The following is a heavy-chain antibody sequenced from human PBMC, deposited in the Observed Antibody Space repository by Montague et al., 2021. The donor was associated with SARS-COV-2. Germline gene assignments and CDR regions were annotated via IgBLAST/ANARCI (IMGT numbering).Heavy chain of an antibody. J-gene: IGHJ3*02. CDR2: TYYRSKWYH. CDR1: GDSVSSNTAT. CDR3: ARTTTRMLYPENAFDI. Sequence: SAISGDSVSSNTATWNWIRQSPSRGLEWLRRTYYRSKWYHDYAISLKSRITINPDTSKNQFSLQLSSVAPEDTAVFYCARTTTRMLYPENAFDIWGQGTMVTVSS. V-gene: IGHV6-1*01. D-gene: IGHD2-15*01.